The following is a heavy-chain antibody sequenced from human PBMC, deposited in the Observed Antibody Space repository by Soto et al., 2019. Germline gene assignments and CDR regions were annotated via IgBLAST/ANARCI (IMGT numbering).Heavy chain of an antibody. CDR1: VFTLNSYA. Sequence: PVGSLRLSCEYSVFTLNSYALTWVRHSPGKWLEWVADITASGSRTLYADSVKGRFTISRDDSRSTLFLQMNRLRVEDTAVYYCARAVATISYYGVDVWGQGATVSVSS. D-gene: IGHD5-12*01. CDR2: ITASGSRT. V-gene: IGHV3-23*01. J-gene: IGHJ6*02. CDR3: ARAVATISYYGVDV.